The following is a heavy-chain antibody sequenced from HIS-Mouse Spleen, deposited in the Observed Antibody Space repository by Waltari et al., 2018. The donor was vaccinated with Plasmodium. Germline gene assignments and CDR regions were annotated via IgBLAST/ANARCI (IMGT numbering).Heavy chain of an antibody. Sequence: EVQLVESGGGLIQPGGSLRLSCAASGFTVSSHYMSWVRQAPGKGCECVSVFYRSGSTYYADSVKCRSTIPRDNAKNTLYLQMNIRRDEATALYYCASKTTVTNHACDIWGQGTMVTVSS. CDR2: FYRSGST. J-gene: IGHJ3*02. D-gene: IGHD4-17*01. CDR3: ASKTTVTNHACDI. CDR1: GFTVSSHY. V-gene: IGHV3-53*01.